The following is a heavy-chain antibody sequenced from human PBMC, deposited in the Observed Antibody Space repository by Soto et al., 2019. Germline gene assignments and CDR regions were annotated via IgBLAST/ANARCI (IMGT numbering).Heavy chain of an antibody. J-gene: IGHJ4*02. V-gene: IGHV3-9*01. CDR2: ISWNSGSI. D-gene: IGHD4-17*01. Sequence: EVQLVESGGGLVQPGRSLRLSCAASGFTFDDYAMHWVRQAPGKGLEWGSGISWNSGSIGYADSVKGRFTISRDNAKNSLYLQINSLRPEDTALYYCAKDRGRYDYGDYFDYWGQGILVTVSS. CDR1: GFTFDDYA. CDR3: AKDRGRYDYGDYFDY.